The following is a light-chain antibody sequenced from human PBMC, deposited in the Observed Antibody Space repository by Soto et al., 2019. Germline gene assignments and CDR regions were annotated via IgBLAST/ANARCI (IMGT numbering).Light chain of an antibody. Sequence: HSALTQPPSASGSPGQSVTISCTGTSSDVGGYNYVSWYQQHPGKAPKVMIYEVSKRPSGVPDRFSGSKSGNTASLTVSGLQAEDEADYYCSSYAGSNVVFGGGTKLTVL. CDR2: EVS. CDR1: SSDVGGYNY. CDR3: SSYAGSNVV. J-gene: IGLJ2*01. V-gene: IGLV2-8*01.